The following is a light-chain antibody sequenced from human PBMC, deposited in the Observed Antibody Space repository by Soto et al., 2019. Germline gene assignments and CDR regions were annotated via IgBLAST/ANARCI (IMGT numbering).Light chain of an antibody. CDR1: QSVRSN. J-gene: IGKJ1*01. V-gene: IGKV3D-15*01. CDR2: GVY. Sequence: EIVMTQSPATLSVSPGERATLSCRASQSVRSNLAWYQQKPGQAPRLLIYGVYTRAPGIPARFSGSGSGTEFTLTISSLQPDDIATYYCQQYNLYRTFGQGTKVDI. CDR3: QQYNLYRT.